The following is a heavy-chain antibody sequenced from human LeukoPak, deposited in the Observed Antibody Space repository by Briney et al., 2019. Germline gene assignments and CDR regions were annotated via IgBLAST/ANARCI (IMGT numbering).Heavy chain of an antibody. CDR3: ARGTYYDFWSGPDAFDI. Sequence: PLETLSLTCTVSGGSISSYYWSWIRQPPGKGLEWIGYIYYSGSTNYNPSLKSRVTISVDTSKNQFSLKLSSVTAADTAVYYCARGTYYDFWSGPDAFDIWGQGTMVTVSS. J-gene: IGHJ3*02. CDR2: IYYSGST. CDR1: GGSISSYY. D-gene: IGHD3-3*01. V-gene: IGHV4-59*01.